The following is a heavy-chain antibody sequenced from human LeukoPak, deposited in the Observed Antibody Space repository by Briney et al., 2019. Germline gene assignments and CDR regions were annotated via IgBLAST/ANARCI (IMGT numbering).Heavy chain of an antibody. Sequence: GGSLRLSCAASGFTFSRYWMTWVRQAPGKGLEWVATIKQDGSEKYYVDSVKGRFTISRDNAKNSLYLQMNSLRAEDTAVYYCARINFYSGGWPAFDYWGQGTLVTVPS. CDR3: ARINFYSGGWPAFDY. V-gene: IGHV3-7*01. CDR2: IKQDGSEK. J-gene: IGHJ4*02. D-gene: IGHD6-19*01. CDR1: GFTFSRYW.